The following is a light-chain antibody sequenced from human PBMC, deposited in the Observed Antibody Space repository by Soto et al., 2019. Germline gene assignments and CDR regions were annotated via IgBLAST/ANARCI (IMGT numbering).Light chain of an antibody. V-gene: IGKV3-11*01. CDR3: QQLET. CDR1: QSVSSY. J-gene: IGKJ3*01. Sequence: EIVLTQSPATLSLSPGERATLSCRASQSVSSYLAWYQQKPGQAPRLLIYDASNRATGIPARFSGSGSGTDFTLTISSLEPGDFAVYYCQQLETFGPGTKVDIK. CDR2: DAS.